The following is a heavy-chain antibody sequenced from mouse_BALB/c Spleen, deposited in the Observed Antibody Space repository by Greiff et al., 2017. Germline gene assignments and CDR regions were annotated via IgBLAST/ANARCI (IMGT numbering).Heavy chain of an antibody. Sequence: EVQVVESGGGLVQPGGSLKLSCAASGFTFSSFGMHWVRQAPEKGLEWVAYISSGSSTIYYADTVKGRFTISRDNPKNTLFLQMTSLRSEDTAMYYCARSDYYGSSGDYWGQGTTLTVSS. CDR1: GFTFSSFG. D-gene: IGHD1-1*01. CDR3: ARSDYYGSSGDY. CDR2: ISSGSSTI. V-gene: IGHV5-17*02. J-gene: IGHJ2*01.